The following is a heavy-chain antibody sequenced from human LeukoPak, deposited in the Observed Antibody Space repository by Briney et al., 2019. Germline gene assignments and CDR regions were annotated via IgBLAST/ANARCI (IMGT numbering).Heavy chain of an antibody. D-gene: IGHD4-17*01. Sequence: PSETLSLTCTVSGGSISSYYWSWVRQAPGRGLEGVSVISGSGGSTFYADSVKGRFATSRDNSKNTLYLQMNSLRAEDAAVYYCAKDQAGDIYYFDYWGQGTLVTVSS. CDR2: ISGSGGST. J-gene: IGHJ4*02. CDR1: GGSISSYY. CDR3: AKDQAGDIYYFDY. V-gene: IGHV3-23*01.